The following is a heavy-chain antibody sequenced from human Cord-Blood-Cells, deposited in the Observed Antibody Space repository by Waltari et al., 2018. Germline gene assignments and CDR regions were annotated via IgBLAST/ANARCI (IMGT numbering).Heavy chain of an antibody. V-gene: IGHV1-2*04. CDR1: GYTFTGYY. Sequence: QVQLVQSGAEVKKPGASVKVSCKASGYTFTGYYMHWVRQAPGQGLEWMGGNNPNSGGTNYAQKFQGWVTMTRDTSISTAYMELSRLRSDDTAVYYCAREYSSSSAGFDYWGQGTLVTVSS. CDR2: NNPNSGGT. D-gene: IGHD6-6*01. J-gene: IGHJ4*02. CDR3: AREYSSSSAGFDY.